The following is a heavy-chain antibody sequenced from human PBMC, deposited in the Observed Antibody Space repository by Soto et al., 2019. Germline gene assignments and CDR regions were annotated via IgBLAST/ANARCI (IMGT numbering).Heavy chain of an antibody. D-gene: IGHD1-1*01. J-gene: IGHJ4*02. CDR2: ISTYNGNT. V-gene: IGHV1-18*04. Sequence: ASVKVSCKTSGYMFPSYGISWVRQVPGQGLEWMGWISTYNGNTKYAQGLQGRVTMTTDTSTTTAYMELRSLRSDDTAVYYCTRSTTVGTPPSDHWGQGTLVTVSS. CDR3: TRSTTVGTPPSDH. CDR1: GYMFPSYG.